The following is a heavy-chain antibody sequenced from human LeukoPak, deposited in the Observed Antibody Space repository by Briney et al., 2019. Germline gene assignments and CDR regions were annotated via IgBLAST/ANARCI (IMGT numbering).Heavy chain of an antibody. CDR2: ISGSGGST. V-gene: IGHV3-23*01. Sequence: GGSLRLSCAASGFTFSSYAMSWVRQAPGKGLEWVSAISGSGGSTYYADSVKGRFTISRDNAKNTLYLQMNSLRAEDTDVYYCAKANRYYYGSGSYSTSYYFDYWGQGTLVTVSS. CDR1: GFTFSSYA. D-gene: IGHD3-10*01. CDR3: AKANRYYYGSGSYSTSYYFDY. J-gene: IGHJ4*02.